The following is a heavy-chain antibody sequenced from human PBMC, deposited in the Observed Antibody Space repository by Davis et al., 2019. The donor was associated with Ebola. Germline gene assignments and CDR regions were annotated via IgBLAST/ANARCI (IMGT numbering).Heavy chain of an antibody. CDR3: TGEWGSGFDP. CDR2: TKPSGGDT. V-gene: IGHV1-46*01. D-gene: IGHD7-27*01. J-gene: IGHJ5*02. Sequence: AASVKVSCKASGDTFTTYPLHWVRQAPGQGLEWMGITKPSGGDTWYAQIFQGRLSMTRDTSTSTVFMELSSLTSEDTAMYYCTGEWGSGFDPWGQGTLVIVSS. CDR1: GDTFTTYP.